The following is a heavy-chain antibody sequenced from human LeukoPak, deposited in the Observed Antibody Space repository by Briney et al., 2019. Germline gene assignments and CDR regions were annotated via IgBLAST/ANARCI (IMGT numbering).Heavy chain of an antibody. CDR2: INPNSGGT. D-gene: IGHD2-2*01. CDR3: ARGKRGVVNWFDP. J-gene: IGHJ5*02. Sequence: GASVKVSCKASGHTFTGYYMHWVRQAPGQGLEWMGWINPNSGGTNYAQKFQGRVTMTRDTSISTAYMELSRLRSDDTAVYYCARGKRGVVNWFDPWGQGTLVTVSS. CDR1: GHTFTGYY. V-gene: IGHV1-2*02.